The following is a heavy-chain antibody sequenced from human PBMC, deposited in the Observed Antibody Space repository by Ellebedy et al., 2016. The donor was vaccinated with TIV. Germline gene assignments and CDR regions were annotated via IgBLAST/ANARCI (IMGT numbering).Heavy chain of an antibody. CDR1: GYTLTELS. D-gene: IGHD4-23*01. V-gene: IGHV1-24*01. CDR2: FDPEDGET. CDR3: ATQGIWGGGNSYRY. Sequence: AASVKVSCKVSGYTLTELSMHWVRQAPGKGLEWMGGFDPEDGETIYAQKFQGRVTMTEDTSTDTAYMELSSLRSEDTAVYYCATQGIWGGGNSYRYWGQGTLVTVSS. J-gene: IGHJ4*02.